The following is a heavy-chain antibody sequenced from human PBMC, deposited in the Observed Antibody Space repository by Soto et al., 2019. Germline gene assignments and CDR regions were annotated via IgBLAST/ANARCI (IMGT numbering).Heavy chain of an antibody. Sequence: SETLSLTCTVSGGSISSGGYYWSWIRQHPGKGLEWIGYIYYSGSTYYNPSLKSRVTISVDTSKNQFSLKLSSVTAADTAVYYCARGGGDSGYDLYYYMDVWGKGTTVTVSS. V-gene: IGHV4-31*03. CDR2: IYYSGST. J-gene: IGHJ6*03. CDR1: GGSISSGGYY. D-gene: IGHD5-12*01. CDR3: ARGGGDSGYDLYYYMDV.